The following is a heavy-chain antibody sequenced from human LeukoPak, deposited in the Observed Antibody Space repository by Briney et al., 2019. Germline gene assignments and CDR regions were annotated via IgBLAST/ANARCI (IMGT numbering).Heavy chain of an antibody. CDR3: ARGRDGYNFGY. V-gene: IGHV3-53*01. D-gene: IGHD5-24*01. CDR1: GFTVSSNY. J-gene: IGHJ4*02. CDR2: IYSGGST. Sequence: GGSLRLSCAASGFTVSSNYMSWVRQAPGKGLEWVSVIYSGGSTYYADSVKGRFTISRDNSKNTLYLQMNSVRAEDTAVNYCARGRDGYNFGYWGQGTLVTVSS.